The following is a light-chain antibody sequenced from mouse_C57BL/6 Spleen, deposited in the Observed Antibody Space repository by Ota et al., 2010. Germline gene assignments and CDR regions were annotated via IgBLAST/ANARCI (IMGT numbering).Light chain of an antibody. CDR2: YTS. J-gene: IGKJ4*01. CDR3: QQFTSSPFT. V-gene: IGKV4-62*01. CDR1: SSVSY. Sequence: QIVLTQSPAIMSASPGEKVTMTCSASSSVSYIYWYQQKPGSSPRLLIYYTSNLAPGVPARFSGSGSGNSYSLTISSMEGEDAATYYCQQFTSSPFTFGSGTKLEI.